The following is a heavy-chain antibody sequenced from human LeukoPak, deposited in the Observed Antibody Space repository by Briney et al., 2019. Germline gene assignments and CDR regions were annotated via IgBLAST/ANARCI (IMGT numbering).Heavy chain of an antibody. D-gene: IGHD3-10*01. CDR3: ASSGPRNMDV. CDR1: GGCISSYY. J-gene: IGHJ6*03. CDR2: IYTSGST. Sequence: SVTLSLTCTVSGGCISSYYWSWIRQPAWKGLEWIGRIYTSGSTNYNPSLKSRVTMSVDTSKNQFSLKLSSVTAADTAVYYCASSGPRNMDVWGKGTTVTVSS. V-gene: IGHV4-4*07.